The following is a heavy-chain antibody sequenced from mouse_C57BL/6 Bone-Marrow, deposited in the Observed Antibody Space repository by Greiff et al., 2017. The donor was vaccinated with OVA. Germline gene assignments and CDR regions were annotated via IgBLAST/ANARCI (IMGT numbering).Heavy chain of an antibody. CDR3: ARRVSYYAMDY. CDR1: GFTFSSYG. Sequence: DVKLMESGGDLVKPGGSLKLSCAASGFTFSSYGMSWVRQTPDKRLEWVATISSGGSYTYYPDSVKGRFTISRDNAKNTLYLQMSSLKSEDTAMYYCARRVSYYAMDYWGQGTSVTVSS. J-gene: IGHJ4*01. CDR2: ISSGGSYT. V-gene: IGHV5-6*02.